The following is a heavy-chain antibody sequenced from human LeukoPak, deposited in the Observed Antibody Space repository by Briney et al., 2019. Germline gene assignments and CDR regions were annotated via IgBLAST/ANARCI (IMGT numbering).Heavy chain of an antibody. CDR1: GFTFSRYW. J-gene: IGHJ4*02. D-gene: IGHD4-11*01. V-gene: IGHV3-7*01. CDR2: IKHDGSEK. Sequence: PGGSLRLSCAASGFTFSRYWMSWVRQAPGKRLEWVANIKHDGSEKCYVDSVKGRFTISRDNAKNSLSLQMNSLRVEDTALYYCARESDHSNYPGTFDHWGPGTLVAVSS. CDR3: ARESDHSNYPGTFDH.